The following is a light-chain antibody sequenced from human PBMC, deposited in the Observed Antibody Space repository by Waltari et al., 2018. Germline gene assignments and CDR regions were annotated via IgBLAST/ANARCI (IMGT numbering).Light chain of an antibody. J-gene: IGKJ4*01. Sequence: DIQMTQSPFTLSASVGDRVIITCRASQSISNWLAWYQHKPGKAPKRLIYKASTLASGVPSRFRGSGSGTDFSLTISSLQPDDFATYYCQQYNSYSLLTFGGGTKVEIK. V-gene: IGKV1-5*03. CDR3: QQYNSYSLLT. CDR1: QSISNW. CDR2: KAS.